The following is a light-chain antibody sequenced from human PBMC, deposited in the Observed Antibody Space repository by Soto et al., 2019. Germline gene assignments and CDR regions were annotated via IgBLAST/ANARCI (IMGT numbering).Light chain of an antibody. CDR2: DVS. CDR1: GSDVGGYDF. Sequence: QSALTQPRSVSGSPGQSVTLSCTGTGSDVGGYDFVSWYQQHPGKAPKLMIYDVSKRPSGVPDRFSGSKSGSTASLTISGLQADDEADYFCCSFAGTYTVVFGGGTKLTVL. J-gene: IGLJ2*01. CDR3: CSFAGTYTVV. V-gene: IGLV2-11*01.